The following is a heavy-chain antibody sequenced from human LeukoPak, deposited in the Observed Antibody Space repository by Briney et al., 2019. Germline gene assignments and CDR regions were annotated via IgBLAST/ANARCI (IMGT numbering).Heavy chain of an antibody. V-gene: IGHV1-2*02. J-gene: IGHJ4*02. D-gene: IGHD2-2*01. CDR1: GYTFTGYY. CDR3: ARGEIVVVPAATGPDY. Sequence: ASVKVSCKASGYTFTGYYMHWVRQAPGQGLEWMGWINPNSGGTNYAQKFQGRVTMNRDTSISTAYMKLSRLRSDDTAVYYCARGEIVVVPAATGPDYWGQGTLVTVSS. CDR2: INPNSGGT.